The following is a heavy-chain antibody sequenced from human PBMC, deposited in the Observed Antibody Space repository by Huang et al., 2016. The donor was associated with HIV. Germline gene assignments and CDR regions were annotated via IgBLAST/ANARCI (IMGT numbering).Heavy chain of an antibody. Sequence: QVQLVQSGAEVKRPGSSVKVSCKASGYSFTGHFIPWVRQAPGQGLEWMGRIDPTSGAIKWASRCQCRVSMTRDKSIGTAYMELSGLRADDTAVFFCAREAWASGVAHYFDYWGPGTLVTVSS. CDR1: GYSFTGHF. D-gene: IGHD3-10*01. V-gene: IGHV1-2*06. CDR3: AREAWASGVAHYFDY. J-gene: IGHJ4*02. CDR2: IDPTSGAI.